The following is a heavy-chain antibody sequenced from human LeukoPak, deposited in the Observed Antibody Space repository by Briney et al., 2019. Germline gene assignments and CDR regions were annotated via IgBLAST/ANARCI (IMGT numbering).Heavy chain of an antibody. CDR1: GFSLSTSGMC. Sequence: SGPTLLSPTQTLTLTRTFPGFSLSTSGMCVSWIRQPPGKALEWLARIDWDDDKYYSTSLKTRLTISKDTSKNQVVLTMTNMDPVDTATYYCARIRSGSYVDYWGQGTLVTVSS. D-gene: IGHD1-26*01. CDR2: IDWDDDK. V-gene: IGHV2-70*11. CDR3: ARIRSGSYVDY. J-gene: IGHJ4*02.